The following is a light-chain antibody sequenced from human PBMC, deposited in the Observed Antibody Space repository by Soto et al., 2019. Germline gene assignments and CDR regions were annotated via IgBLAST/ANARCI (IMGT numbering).Light chain of an antibody. CDR1: QSVSNF. CDR2: DAS. Sequence: EVELTQSPGTLSLSPGDRATLSCRASQSVSNFLAWYQQKPGQAPRLLIYDASNRATGIPARFSGSGSGTDFTLTIRSLEPEDFAIYYCQQRANWPLTTFGHGTRLE. J-gene: IGKJ5*01. CDR3: QQRANWPLTT. V-gene: IGKV3-11*01.